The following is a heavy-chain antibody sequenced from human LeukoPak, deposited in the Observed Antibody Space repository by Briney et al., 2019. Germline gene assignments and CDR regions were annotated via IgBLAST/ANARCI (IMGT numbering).Heavy chain of an antibody. CDR2: ISSSSSAI. V-gene: IGHV3-48*04. D-gene: IGHD6-13*01. CDR3: ARVSAAAGDY. J-gene: IGHJ4*02. Sequence: PGGSLRLSCAASGFTFSKYNMNWVRQAPGKGLEWVSHISSSSSAIYYADSVKGRFTISRDNAKNSLYLQMNSLRAEDTAVYYWARVSAAAGDYWGQGTLVTVSS. CDR1: GFTFSKYN.